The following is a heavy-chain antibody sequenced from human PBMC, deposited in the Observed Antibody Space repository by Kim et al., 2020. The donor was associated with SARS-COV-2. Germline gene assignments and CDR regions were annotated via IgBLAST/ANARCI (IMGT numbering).Heavy chain of an antibody. J-gene: IGHJ4*02. CDR2: IIPIFGTA. V-gene: IGHV1-69*13. Sequence: SVKVSCKASGGTFSSYAISWVRQAPGQGLEWMGGIIPIFGTANYAQKFQGRVTITADESTSTAYMELSSLRSEDTAVYYCARLGRGVPAAMQFDYWGQGTLVTVSS. CDR3: ARLGRGVPAAMQFDY. CDR1: GGTFSSYA. D-gene: IGHD2-2*01.